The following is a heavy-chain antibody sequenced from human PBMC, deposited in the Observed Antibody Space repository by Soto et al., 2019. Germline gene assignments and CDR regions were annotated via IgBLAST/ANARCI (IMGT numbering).Heavy chain of an antibody. D-gene: IGHD3-10*01. CDR2: VYPNEST. CDR3: ARAPPGPSPRWVL. V-gene: IGHV4-39*07. CDR1: GASINNFAYY. Sequence: SETLSLTCSVSGASINNFAYYWGWIRQPPGKGLEWIGTVYPNESTYYNPSLRSRVTISVDTARNQFSLNLTSVTAADTAVYYCARAPPGPSPRWVLWGQGTTVTVSS. J-gene: IGHJ6*02.